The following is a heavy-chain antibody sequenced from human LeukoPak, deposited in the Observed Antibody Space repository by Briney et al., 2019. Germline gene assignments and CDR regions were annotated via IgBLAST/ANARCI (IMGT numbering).Heavy chain of an antibody. CDR2: INHNSGGT. Sequence: ASLNVSCKASGYTFTGYYMHWVRQAPGQGLEWMGWINHNSGGTNYAQKFQGRVTMTRDTSISTAYMELSRLRYDDTAVYYCARGLAVASTAGDYWGQGTLVTVSS. J-gene: IGHJ4*02. V-gene: IGHV1-2*02. CDR3: ARGLAVASTAGDY. D-gene: IGHD6-19*01. CDR1: GYTFTGYY.